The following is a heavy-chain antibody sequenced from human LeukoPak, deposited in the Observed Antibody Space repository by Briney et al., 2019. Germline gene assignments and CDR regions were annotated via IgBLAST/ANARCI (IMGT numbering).Heavy chain of an antibody. V-gene: IGHV5-51*01. D-gene: IGHD3-22*01. CDR1: GYSFTSYW. Sequence: GESLKISCKGSGYSFTSYWIGWVRQMPGKGLEWMGIIYPGDSDTRYRPSFQGQVTISADKSISTAYLQWSSLKASGTAMYYCARHYSSGYLSAEYFQHWGQGTLVTVSS. CDR3: ARHYSSGYLSAEYFQH. J-gene: IGHJ1*01. CDR2: IYPGDSDT.